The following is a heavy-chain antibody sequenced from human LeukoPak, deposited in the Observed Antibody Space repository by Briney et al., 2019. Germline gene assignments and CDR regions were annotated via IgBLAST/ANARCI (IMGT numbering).Heavy chain of an antibody. J-gene: IGHJ4*02. CDR2: INHSGST. V-gene: IGHV4-34*01. CDR3: ASARIAAAEDY. Sequence: ASETLSLICAVYGGSFSGYYWSWIRQPPGKGLEWIGEINHSGSTNYNPSLKSRVTISVDTSKNQFSLKLSSVTAADTAVYYCASARIAAAEDYWGQGTLVTVSS. CDR1: GGSFSGYY. D-gene: IGHD6-13*01.